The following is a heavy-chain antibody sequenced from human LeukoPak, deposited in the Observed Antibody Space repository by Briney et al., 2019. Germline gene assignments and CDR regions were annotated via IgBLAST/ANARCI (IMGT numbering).Heavy chain of an antibody. CDR3: ARAVGGYHFDF. CDR2: IFHTGST. D-gene: IGHD3-16*01. CDR1: GGSISSDDYY. J-gene: IGHJ4*02. V-gene: IGHV4-30-4*01. Sequence: SQTLSLTCSVSGGSISSDDYYWSWVRQPPGKGLEWIGYIFHTGSTYYSPSLKSRVTISVDTSKNQFSLKLSSVTAADTAVYYCARAVGGYHFDFWGQGTLVTGSS.